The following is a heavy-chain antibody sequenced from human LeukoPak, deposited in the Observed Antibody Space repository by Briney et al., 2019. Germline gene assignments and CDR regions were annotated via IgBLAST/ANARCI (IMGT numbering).Heavy chain of an antibody. CDR1: GFTFSSYA. CDR3: ARDYSNYPYYYYMDV. D-gene: IGHD4-11*01. Sequence: GGSLRLSCAASGFTFSSYAMHWVRQAPGKGLEWVAVISYDGSNKYYADSVKGRFTISRDNSKNTLYLQMNSLRAEDTAVYYCARDYSNYPYYYYMDVWGKGTTVTVSS. V-gene: IGHV3-30-3*01. J-gene: IGHJ6*03. CDR2: ISYDGSNK.